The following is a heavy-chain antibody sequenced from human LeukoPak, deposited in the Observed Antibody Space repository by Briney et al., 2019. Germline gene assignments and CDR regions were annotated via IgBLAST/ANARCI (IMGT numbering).Heavy chain of an antibody. D-gene: IGHD6-13*01. V-gene: IGHV3-21*01. CDR3: ARFIAAPYYFDY. Sequence: GGSLRLSCAASGFTFSSYSMNWVRQAPGKGLEWVSFVSSSRSYIYYADSVKGRFTISRDNAKNSLYLQMNSLRAEDTAVYYCARFIAAPYYFDYWGRGTLVTVSS. CDR1: GFTFSSYS. CDR2: VSSSRSYI. J-gene: IGHJ4*02.